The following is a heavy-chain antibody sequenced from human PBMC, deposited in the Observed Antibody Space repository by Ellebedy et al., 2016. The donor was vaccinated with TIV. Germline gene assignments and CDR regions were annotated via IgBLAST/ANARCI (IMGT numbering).Heavy chain of an antibody. Sequence: ASVKVSCXVSAYTLTELSMHWVRQAPGKGLEWMGGFDPEDGETIYAQKFQGRVTMTEDTSTDTAYMELSSLRSEDTAVYYCATDHYGSGSYFDYWGQGTLVTVSS. D-gene: IGHD3-10*01. J-gene: IGHJ4*02. CDR2: FDPEDGET. CDR1: AYTLTELS. V-gene: IGHV1-24*01. CDR3: ATDHYGSGSYFDY.